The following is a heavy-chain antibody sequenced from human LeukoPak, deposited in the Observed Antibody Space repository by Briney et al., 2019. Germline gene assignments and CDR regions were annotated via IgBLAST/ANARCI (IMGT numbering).Heavy chain of an antibody. CDR2: IYYTGST. V-gene: IGHV4-39*07. CDR1: GGSTSSTSYY. J-gene: IGHJ4*02. CDR3: ASRNYYDSSGYIDY. Sequence: PSETLSLTCTVSGGSTSSTSYYWGWIRQPPGKGLECIGSIYYTGSTNYNPSLKSRVTISLDTSKNQFSLRLSSVTAADTALYYCASRNYYDSSGYIDYWGQGTLVTVSS. D-gene: IGHD3-22*01.